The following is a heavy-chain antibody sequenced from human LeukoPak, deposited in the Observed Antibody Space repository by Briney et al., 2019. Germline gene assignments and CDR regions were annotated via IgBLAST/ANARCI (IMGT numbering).Heavy chain of an antibody. Sequence: SETLSLTCTVSGGSISSGGYYWSWIRQHPGKGLEWIGYIYYSGSTYYNPSLKSRVTISVDRSKNQFSLKLSSVTAADTAVYYCARVRGGADAFDIWGQGTMVTVSS. CDR2: IYYSGST. D-gene: IGHD4-23*01. CDR3: ARVRGGADAFDI. J-gene: IGHJ3*02. V-gene: IGHV4-30-4*08. CDR1: GGSISSGGYY.